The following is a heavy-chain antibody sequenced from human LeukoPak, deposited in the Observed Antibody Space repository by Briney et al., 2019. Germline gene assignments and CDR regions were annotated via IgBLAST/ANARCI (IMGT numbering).Heavy chain of an antibody. CDR3: ARALGEDYYDSSGYYYPNRHQFDY. Sequence: SETLSLTCTVSGGSISSYYWSWIRQPPGQGLEWIGYIYYSGSTNYNPSLKRRVTISVDTSKNQFSLKLSSVTAADTAVYYCARALGEDYYDSSGYYYPNRHQFDYWGQGTLVTVSS. V-gene: IGHV4-59*01. D-gene: IGHD3-22*01. CDR1: GGSISSYY. J-gene: IGHJ4*02. CDR2: IYYSGST.